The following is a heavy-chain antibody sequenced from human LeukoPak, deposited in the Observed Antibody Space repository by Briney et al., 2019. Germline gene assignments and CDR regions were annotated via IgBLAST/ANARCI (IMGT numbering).Heavy chain of an antibody. D-gene: IGHD3-3*01. CDR1: GFTFSSYG. CDR3: AKPLEHDFWSGYYSYYYYMDV. CDR2: IRYDGSNK. V-gene: IGHV3-30*02. Sequence: QPGGSLRLSCAASGFTFSSYGMHWVRQAPGKGLEWVAFIRYDGSNKYYADSVKGRFTISRDNSKNTLYLQMNSVIAEDTAVYYCAKPLEHDFWSGYYSYYYYMDVWGKGTTVTVSS. J-gene: IGHJ6*03.